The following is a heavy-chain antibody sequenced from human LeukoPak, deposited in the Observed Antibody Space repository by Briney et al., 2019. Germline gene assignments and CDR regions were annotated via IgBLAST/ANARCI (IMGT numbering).Heavy chain of an antibody. CDR3: ASPYSGSYYGFDY. V-gene: IGHV3-74*01. J-gene: IGHJ4*02. Sequence: GGSLTLSCAASRFTFSDYYMSWVRQAPGKGLVWVSRINSDGYSTSYADSVKGRFTISRDNAKNTLYLQMNSLRAEDTAMYYCASPYSGSYYGFDYWGQGTLVTVSS. CDR1: RFTFSDYY. D-gene: IGHD1-26*01. CDR2: INSDGYST.